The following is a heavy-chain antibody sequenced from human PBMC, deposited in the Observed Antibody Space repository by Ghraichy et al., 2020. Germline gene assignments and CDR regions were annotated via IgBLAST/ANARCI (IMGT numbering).Heavy chain of an antibody. CDR1: GGSISSYY. CDR2: IYTSGST. J-gene: IGHJ4*02. V-gene: IGHV4-4*09. CDR3: ARRIVGAHGGFDY. D-gene: IGHD1-26*01. Sequence: SETPSLTCTVSGGSISSYYWSWIRQPPGKGLEWIGYIYTSGSTNYNPSLKSRVTISVDTSKNQFSLKLSSVTAADTAVYYCARRIVGAHGGFDYWGQGTLVTVSS.